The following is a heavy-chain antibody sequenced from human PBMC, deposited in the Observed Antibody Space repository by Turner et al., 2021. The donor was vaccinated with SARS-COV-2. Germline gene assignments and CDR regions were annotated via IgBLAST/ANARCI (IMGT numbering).Heavy chain of an antibody. D-gene: IGHD6-19*01. J-gene: IGHJ6*02. Sequence: QVQLVQSGAEVKKPGASVKVSCKVSGYTLTELSMHWVRQAPGKGLEWMGGCDTEDGETIYAQKLQGRVTMTEDTSTDTAYMELSSLRSEDTAVYYCATGVAVAGTPSDYYYYYGMDVWGQGTTVTVSS. CDR3: ATGVAVAGTPSDYYYYYGMDV. CDR2: CDTEDGET. CDR1: GYTLTELS. V-gene: IGHV1-24*01.